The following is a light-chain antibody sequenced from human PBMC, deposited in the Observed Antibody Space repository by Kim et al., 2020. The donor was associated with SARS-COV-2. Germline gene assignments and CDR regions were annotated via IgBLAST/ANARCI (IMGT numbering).Light chain of an antibody. Sequence: VYPGQTARLASAGDKLGDKYACAYKHKTGQSPVLVIYQDSKRHSGTSERVSGANSGNTATLTTSGTQAMDESDYYCQAWDSSTAGVFGGGTQLTV. CDR1: KLGDKY. CDR3: QAWDSSTAGV. V-gene: IGLV3-1*01. J-gene: IGLJ2*01. CDR2: QDS.